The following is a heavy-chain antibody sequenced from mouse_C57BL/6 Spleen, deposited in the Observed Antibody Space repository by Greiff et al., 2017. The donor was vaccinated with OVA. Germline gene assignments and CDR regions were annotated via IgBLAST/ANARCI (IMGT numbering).Heavy chain of an antibody. CDR2: IDPEDGET. D-gene: IGHD1-1*01. V-gene: IGHV14-2*01. CDR1: GFNIKDYY. J-gene: IGHJ4*01. Sequence: VQLQQSGAELVKPGASVKLSCTASGFNIKDYYMHWVKQRTEQGLEWIGRIDPEDGETKYAPKFKGKATIPVDTTANTAYLQLSSLTSEDTAVYYCARGDYYGSSLYYYAMDYWGQGTSVTVSS. CDR3: ARGDYYGSSLYYYAMDY.